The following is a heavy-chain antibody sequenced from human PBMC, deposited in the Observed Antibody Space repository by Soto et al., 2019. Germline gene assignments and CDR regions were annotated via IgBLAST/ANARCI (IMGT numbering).Heavy chain of an antibody. CDR2: ISYDGSNK. Sequence: GGSLRLSCAASGFTFSSYGMHWVRQAPGKGLEWVAVISYDGSNKYYADSVKGQFTISRDNSKNTLYLQMNSLRAEDTAVYYCAKDMGEGYCSSTSCFPGVGYFDYWGQGTLVTVSS. J-gene: IGHJ4*02. V-gene: IGHV3-30*18. CDR3: AKDMGEGYCSSTSCFPGVGYFDY. CDR1: GFTFSSYG. D-gene: IGHD2-2*01.